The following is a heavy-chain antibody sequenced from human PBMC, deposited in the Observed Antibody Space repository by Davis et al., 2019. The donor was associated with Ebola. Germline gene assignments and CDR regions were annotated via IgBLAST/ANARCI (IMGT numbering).Heavy chain of an antibody. CDR2: ISGSGGST. Sequence: GESLKISCAASGFTFSSYAMSWVRQAPGKGLEWVSAISGSGGSTYYADSVKGRFTVSRDNSKNTLYLQMNSLRAEDTAVYYCAKESVAGLFHYGMDVWGQGTTVTVSS. J-gene: IGHJ6*02. V-gene: IGHV3-23*01. CDR3: AKESVAGLFHYGMDV. D-gene: IGHD6-19*01. CDR1: GFTFSSYA.